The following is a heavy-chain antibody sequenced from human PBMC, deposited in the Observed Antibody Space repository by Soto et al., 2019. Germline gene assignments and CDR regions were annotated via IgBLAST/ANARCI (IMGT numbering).Heavy chain of an antibody. J-gene: IGHJ4*02. CDR1: GGTFNSYT. V-gene: IGHV1-69*02. CDR3: ATSYGSGSRPFDY. Sequence: QVQLVQSGAEVKKSGSSVRVSCKASGGTFNSYTLSWVRQAPGQRLEWMGRIIPMLGMATYAQKFQGRVSIIADKSPNTVYLDLSSLRSDDTAIYYCATSYGSGSRPFDYWGQGMLVTVSS. D-gene: IGHD3-10*01. CDR2: IIPMLGMA.